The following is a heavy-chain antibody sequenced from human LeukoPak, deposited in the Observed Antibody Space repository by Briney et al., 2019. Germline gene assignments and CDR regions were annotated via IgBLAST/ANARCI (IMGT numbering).Heavy chain of an antibody. CDR2: INHRGIT. CDR3: AGGDVNYALPHFDS. CDR1: GGSFSDFY. J-gene: IGHJ4*02. D-gene: IGHD4-11*01. Sequence: PSETLSLTCTVNGGSFSDFYWGWIRQAPGKGLEWIGEINHRGITNYAPSLKSRVIISVDTSKNQFSLRLSSVTAADTAVYYCAGGDVNYALPHFDSWGQGTLVTVSS. V-gene: IGHV4-34*01.